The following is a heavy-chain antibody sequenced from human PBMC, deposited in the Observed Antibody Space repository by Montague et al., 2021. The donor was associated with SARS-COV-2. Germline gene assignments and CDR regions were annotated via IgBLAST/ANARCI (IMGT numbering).Heavy chain of an antibody. CDR3: AKVGSSWYHGYYYGMDV. V-gene: IGHV3-23*01. D-gene: IGHD6-13*01. CDR2: ISGSGGST. Sequence: SLRLSCAASGFTFSSYAMSWVRQAPGKGLEWVSAISGSGGSTYYAASVQGRFTTARDNSKNTLYLQMNSLRAEDTAVYYCAKVGSSWYHGYYYGMDVWGQGTTVTVSS. J-gene: IGHJ6*02. CDR1: GFTFSSYA.